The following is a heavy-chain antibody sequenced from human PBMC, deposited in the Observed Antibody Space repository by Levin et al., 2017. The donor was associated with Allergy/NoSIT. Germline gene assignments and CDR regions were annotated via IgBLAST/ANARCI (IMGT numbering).Heavy chain of an antibody. V-gene: IGHV3-30*18. J-gene: IGHJ4*02. CDR3: AKESGYCRGGSCYWDY. CDR1: GFTFSNYG. Sequence: QSGESLKISCAVSGFTFSNYGMHWVRQAPGKGLEWGAVRAEDRNNKCYADSAKGRFTISRDNSKNTLYLQMNSLRAEDTAVYYCAKESGYCRGGSCYWDYWGQGTLVTVSS. CDR2: RAEDRNNK. D-gene: IGHD2-15*01.